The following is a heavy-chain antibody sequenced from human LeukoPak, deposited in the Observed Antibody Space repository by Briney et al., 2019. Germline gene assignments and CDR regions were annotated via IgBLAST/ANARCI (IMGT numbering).Heavy chain of an antibody. D-gene: IGHD6-6*01. V-gene: IGHV1-69*13. J-gene: IGHJ5*02. CDR2: IIPIFGTA. Sequence: SVKVSCKASGGTFSSYAISWVRQAPGQGLEWMGGIIPIFGTANYAQKFQGRVTITADESTSTAYMELSSLRSDDTAVYYCARGGSSSAYNWFDPWGQGTLVTVSS. CDR3: ARGGSSSAYNWFDP. CDR1: GGTFSSYA.